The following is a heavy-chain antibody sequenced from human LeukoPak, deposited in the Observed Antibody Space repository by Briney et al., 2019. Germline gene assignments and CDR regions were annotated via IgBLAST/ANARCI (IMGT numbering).Heavy chain of an antibody. Sequence: SVKVSCKASGGTFSSYAISWVRQAPGQGLEWMGRIIPILGIANYAQKFQGRVTITADKSTSTAYMELSSLRSEDTAVYYCARGDDSGDYVIGYCFYGWGKGTLVTVCS. CDR3: ARGDDSGDYVIGYCFYG. CDR2: IIPILGIA. CDR1: GGTFSSYA. V-gene: IGHV1-69*04. J-gene: IGHJ5*02. D-gene: IGHD4-17*01.